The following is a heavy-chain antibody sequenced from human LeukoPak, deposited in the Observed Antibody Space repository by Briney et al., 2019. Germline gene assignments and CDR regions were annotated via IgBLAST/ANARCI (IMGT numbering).Heavy chain of an antibody. CDR1: GFTFSSYG. V-gene: IGHV3-30*02. J-gene: IGHJ3*02. CDR3: AKDQGGGSYYLTHTTGAFDI. D-gene: IGHD1-26*01. Sequence: PGGSLRLSCAASGFTFSSYGMHWVRQAPGKGLEWVAFIRYDGSNKYYADSVKGRFTISRDNSKNTLYLQMNSLRAEDTAVYYCAKDQGGGSYYLTHTTGAFDIWGQGTMVTVSS. CDR2: IRYDGSNK.